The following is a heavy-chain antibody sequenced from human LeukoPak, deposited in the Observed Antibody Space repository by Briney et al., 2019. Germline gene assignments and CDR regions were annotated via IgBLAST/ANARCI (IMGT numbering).Heavy chain of an antibody. J-gene: IGHJ4*02. CDR2: INPSGGST. CDR1: GYTFTSYY. V-gene: IGHV1-46*01. CDR3: ARDYGANCGGDCYPQYYFDY. D-gene: IGHD2-21*02. Sequence: ASVTVSCKASGYTFTSYYMHWVRQAPGQGLEWMGIINPSGGSTSYAQKFQGRVTMTRDTSTSTVYMELSSLRSEDTAVYYCARDYGANCGGDCYPQYYFDYWGQGTLVTVSS.